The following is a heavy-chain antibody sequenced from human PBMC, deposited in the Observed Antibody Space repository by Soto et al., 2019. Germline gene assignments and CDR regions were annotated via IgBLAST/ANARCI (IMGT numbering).Heavy chain of an antibody. J-gene: IGHJ6*02. CDR3: ARGGSSTSLHYYYYGMDV. Sequence: GGSLRLSCAASGFTFSSYAMHCVRQAPGKGLEWVAVISYDGSNKYYADSVKGRFTISRDNSKNTLYLQMDSLRAEDTAVYYCARGGSSTSLHYYYYGMDVWAQGTTVTVSS. D-gene: IGHD2-2*01. CDR1: GFTFSSYA. CDR2: ISYDGSNK. V-gene: IGHV3-30-3*01.